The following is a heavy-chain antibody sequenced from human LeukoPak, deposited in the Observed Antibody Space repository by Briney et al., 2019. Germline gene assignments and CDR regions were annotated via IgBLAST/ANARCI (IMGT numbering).Heavy chain of an antibody. J-gene: IGHJ4*02. D-gene: IGHD3-9*01. CDR3: AKDPPLVAYYFDY. CDR2: INSDGSST. CDR1: GFTFSSYW. Sequence: GGSLRLSCAASGFTFSSYWMHWVRQAPGKGLVWVSRINSDGSSTSYADSVKGRFTISRDNAKNTLYLQMNSLRAEDTAVYYCAKDPPLVAYYFDYWGQGTLVTVSS. V-gene: IGHV3-74*01.